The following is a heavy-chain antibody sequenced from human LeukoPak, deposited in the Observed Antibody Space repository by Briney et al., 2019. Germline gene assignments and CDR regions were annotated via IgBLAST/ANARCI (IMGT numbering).Heavy chain of an antibody. D-gene: IGHD3-10*01. J-gene: IGHJ6*03. V-gene: IGHV1-18*01. Sequence: ASVKVSCKASGYTFTSYGISWVRQAPGQGLEWMGWISAYNGNTNYAQKPQGRVTMTTDTSTSTAYMGLRSLRSDDTAVYYCARDLTYGTIADYYYYMDVWGKGTTVTVSS. CDR1: GYTFTSYG. CDR3: ARDLTYGTIADYYYYMDV. CDR2: ISAYNGNT.